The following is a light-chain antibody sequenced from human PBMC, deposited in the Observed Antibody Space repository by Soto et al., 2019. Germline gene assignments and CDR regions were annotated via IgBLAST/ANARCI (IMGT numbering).Light chain of an antibody. V-gene: IGKV1-5*03. J-gene: IGKJ1*01. CDR3: QQYESQST. Sequence: DVQMTQSPSTLSASVGDKITITCRASQSVGRWLSWYQQQPGKAPEVLIYKASTLKYGVPSRFSGSGSGTEFSHTISSLQPDDFATYFCQQYESQSTFGQGTKGEIK. CDR1: QSVGRW. CDR2: KAS.